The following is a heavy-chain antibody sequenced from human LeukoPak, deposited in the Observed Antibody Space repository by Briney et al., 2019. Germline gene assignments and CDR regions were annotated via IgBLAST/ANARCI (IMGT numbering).Heavy chain of an antibody. V-gene: IGHV4-34*01. CDR2: INHSGST. Sequence: PSETLSLTCAVYGGSFGGYYWSWIRQPPGKGLEWIGEINHSGSTNYNPSLKSRVTISVDTSKNQFSLKLSSVTAADTAVYYCARAGTYYYDSSGYYYYYYYYYMDVWGKGTTVTVSS. J-gene: IGHJ6*03. CDR3: ARAGTYYYDSSGYYYYYYYYYMDV. D-gene: IGHD3-22*01. CDR1: GGSFGGYY.